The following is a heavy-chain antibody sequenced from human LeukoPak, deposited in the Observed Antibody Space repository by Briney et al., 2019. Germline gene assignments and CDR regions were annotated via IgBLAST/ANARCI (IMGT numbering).Heavy chain of an antibody. CDR2: MNPNSGNT. CDR3: ARAGYCSSTSCRSWFDP. D-gene: IGHD2-2*01. J-gene: IGHJ5*02. V-gene: IGHV1-8*01. CDR1: GYTFTSYD. Sequence: ASVKVSCKASGYTFTSYDINWVRQATGQGLEWMGWMNPNSGNTGYAQKFQGRVTITRDTSMSTAYMELSSLRSEDTAVYYCARAGYCSSTSCRSWFDPWGQGTLVTVSS.